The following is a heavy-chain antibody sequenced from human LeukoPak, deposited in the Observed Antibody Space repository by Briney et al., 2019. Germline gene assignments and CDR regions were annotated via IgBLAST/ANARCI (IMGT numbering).Heavy chain of an antibody. D-gene: IGHD1-26*01. Sequence: GASLRLSCAASGFTFSIYPMSWVRQAPGKGLEWVSAISGSGDSTNYEDSVKGRFTISRDTFKNTLYLQMNSLRAEDTAVYYCATPTTYSGTYIPFNGWGQGTMVTVSS. CDR2: ISGSGDST. J-gene: IGHJ3*01. V-gene: IGHV3-23*01. CDR1: GFTFSIYP. CDR3: ATPTTYSGTYIPFNG.